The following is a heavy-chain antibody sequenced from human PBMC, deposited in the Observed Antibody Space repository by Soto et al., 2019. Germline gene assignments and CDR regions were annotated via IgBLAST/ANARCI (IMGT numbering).Heavy chain of an antibody. CDR2: ITGSSSYI. CDR1: GFTFSSYN. D-gene: IGHD6-13*01. V-gene: IGHV3-21*01. CDR3: ASGGAAAGTRMDV. Sequence: EVQLVESGGGLVKPGGSLRLSCAASGFTFSSYNVNWVRQAPGKGLEWVSSITGSSSYISYADPVKCRFTIARDYAKNSLYLQMNSLRADDTAVYYCASGGAAAGTRMDVWGQGTTVTVSS. J-gene: IGHJ6*02.